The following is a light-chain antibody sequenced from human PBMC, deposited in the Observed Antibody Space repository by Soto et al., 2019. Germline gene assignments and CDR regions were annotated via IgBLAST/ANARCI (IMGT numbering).Light chain of an antibody. CDR3: QQGYGFAFT. Sequence: DPQMTQSPSTLSASVGDRVSITCRASQDISTWLAWYQQKPGKAPKLLIYAASSLQSGVPSRFSGSGSGTDFTLTISSLQPEDFATYFCQQGYGFAFTFGPGTKVDIK. CDR2: AAS. CDR1: QDISTW. V-gene: IGKV1-12*01. J-gene: IGKJ3*01.